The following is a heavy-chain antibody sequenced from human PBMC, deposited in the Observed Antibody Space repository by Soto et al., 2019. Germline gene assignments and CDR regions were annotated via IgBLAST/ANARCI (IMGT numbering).Heavy chain of an antibody. D-gene: IGHD6-19*01. Sequence: GASVKVSCKASGYTFTNYGINWVRQAPGQGLEWMGWISAYNADTNYAQTLQGRVTMTTDTSTSTAYMELSSLRSEDTAVYYCARERSSGWLDYWGQGTLVTVSS. V-gene: IGHV1-18*01. J-gene: IGHJ4*02. CDR2: ISAYNADT. CDR3: ARERSSGWLDY. CDR1: GYTFTNYG.